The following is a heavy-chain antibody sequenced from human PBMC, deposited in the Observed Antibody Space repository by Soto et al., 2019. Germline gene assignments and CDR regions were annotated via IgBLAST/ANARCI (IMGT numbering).Heavy chain of an antibody. Sequence: EVQLVESGGGLVQPGGSLRLSCAASGFSVSSKYMSWVRQAPGKGLEWVSLIQSGGSTYYAGSVKGRFTISRDNSENTLFLEMNSRIVEDKSVYYCTMADVDCNGGRCSEDPRDAWGNGTTVTVAA. V-gene: IGHV3-66*01. CDR3: TMADVDCNGGRCSEDPRDA. CDR2: IQSGGST. J-gene: IGHJ6*04. D-gene: IGHD2-15*01. CDR1: GFSVSSKY.